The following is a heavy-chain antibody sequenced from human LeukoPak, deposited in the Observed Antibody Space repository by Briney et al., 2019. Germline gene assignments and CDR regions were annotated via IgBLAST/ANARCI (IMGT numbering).Heavy chain of an antibody. V-gene: IGHV3-30*04. CDR1: GFTFSSYA. CDR3: ARDLSL. CDR2: ISYDVSNE. J-gene: IGHJ4*02. D-gene: IGHD3-16*02. Sequence: GGSLRLSCAASGFTFSSYAMHWVRQAPGKGLEWVAVISYDVSNEYYADSVKGRFTISRDNSKNTLYLQMNSLRAEDTAVYYCARDLSLGGQGTLVTVSS.